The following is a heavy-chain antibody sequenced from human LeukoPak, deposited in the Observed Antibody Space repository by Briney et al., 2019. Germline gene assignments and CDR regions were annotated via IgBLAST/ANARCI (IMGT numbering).Heavy chain of an antibody. D-gene: IGHD5-12*01. Sequence: SGTLSLTCTVSGGSISGYYWSWIRQPAGKGLEWIGRIYVSGTTYYNPSLKSRLTMSVDASRNQFSLNLRSVTAADTAVYYCARGGPDLAREYFQYWGQGTLVTVS. V-gene: IGHV4-4*07. CDR1: GGSISGYY. J-gene: IGHJ1*01. CDR2: IYVSGTT. CDR3: ARGGPDLAREYFQY.